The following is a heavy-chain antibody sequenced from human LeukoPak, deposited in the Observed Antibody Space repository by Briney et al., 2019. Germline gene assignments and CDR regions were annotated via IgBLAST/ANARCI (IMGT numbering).Heavy chain of an antibody. Sequence: SETLSLTCTVSGGSISSISYYWGWIRQPPGKGLEWIGSMYHNGSTYYNPSLKSRVTISVDTSKNQFSLKLSSVTAADTAVYYCARRVVAVAAPDEYWGQGTLVTVSS. CDR2: MYHNGST. CDR3: ARRVVAVAAPDEY. V-gene: IGHV4-39*07. D-gene: IGHD6-19*01. CDR1: GGSISSISYY. J-gene: IGHJ4*02.